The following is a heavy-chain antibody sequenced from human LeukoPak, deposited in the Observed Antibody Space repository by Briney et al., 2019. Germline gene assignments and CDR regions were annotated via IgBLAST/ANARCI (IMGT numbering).Heavy chain of an antibody. D-gene: IGHD3-10*02. CDR1: GFTFGDYA. Sequence: GGSLRLSCTASGFTFGDYAMSWVRQAPGKGLEWVGFIRSKAYGGTTEYAASVKGRFTISRDDSKSIAYLQMNSLKTEDTAVYYCTRYLGSGSHTYSDYWGQGTLVTVSS. J-gene: IGHJ4*02. V-gene: IGHV3-49*04. CDR2: IRSKAYGGTT. CDR3: TRYLGSGSHTYSDY.